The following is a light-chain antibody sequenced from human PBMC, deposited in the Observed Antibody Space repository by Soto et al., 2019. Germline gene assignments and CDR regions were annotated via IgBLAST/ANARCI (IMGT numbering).Light chain of an antibody. Sequence: EIVLTQSPAILSLSPGERATLSCRASQSVSTYLAWYQQKPGQAPRLLIYDTSNRASGVPARFSGSGSGTDFTLTISSREPEDFAVYYCRQRSNWPFTVGPGAKVDIK. CDR1: QSVSTY. CDR2: DTS. J-gene: IGKJ3*01. V-gene: IGKV3-11*01. CDR3: RQRSNWPFT.